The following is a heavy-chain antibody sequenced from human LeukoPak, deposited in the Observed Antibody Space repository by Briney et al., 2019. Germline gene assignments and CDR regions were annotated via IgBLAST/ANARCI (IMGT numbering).Heavy chain of an antibody. J-gene: IGHJ4*02. CDR3: AGDRNSDWYSPLDY. CDR2: ITATGDTA. V-gene: IGHV3-23*01. CDR1: GLTFTKCA. Sequence: GGSLRLSCVASGLTFTKCAMSWIRQAPGKGLEWVAIITATGDTAYYADSVKGRLTISRDNSRNTVYMQMDSLRAEDKAIYYCAGDRNSDWYSPLDYWGQGSQVTVSP. D-gene: IGHD6-19*01.